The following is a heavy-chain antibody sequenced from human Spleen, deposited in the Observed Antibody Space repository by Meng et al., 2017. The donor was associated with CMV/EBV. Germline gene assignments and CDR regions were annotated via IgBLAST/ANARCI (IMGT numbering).Heavy chain of an antibody. V-gene: IGHV6-1*01. Sequence: GDSVSSNSAAWTWIRQSPSRGLEWLGRTYYRAKWYNDYAGSVQSRITINPDTTKNQFSLQLISVTPEDTAVYYCARDEYGSSSWFDPWGQGTLVTVSS. CDR1: GDSVSSNSAA. CDR3: ARDEYGSSSWFDP. D-gene: IGHD6-6*01. CDR2: TYYRAKWYN. J-gene: IGHJ5*02.